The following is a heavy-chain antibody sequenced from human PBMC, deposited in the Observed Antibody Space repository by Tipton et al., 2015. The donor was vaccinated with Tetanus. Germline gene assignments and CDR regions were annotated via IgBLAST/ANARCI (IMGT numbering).Heavy chain of an antibody. CDR2: ISAYNGNT. Sequence: QSGAEVKKPGASVKVSCKASGYTFTSYGISWVRQAPGQGLEWMGWISAYNGNTNYAQKLQGRVTMTTDTSTSTAYMELRSLRSDDTAVYYCARDKRVDDQWLVTADYWGQGTLVTVSS. D-gene: IGHD6-19*01. CDR3: ARDKRVDDQWLVTADY. V-gene: IGHV1-18*01. J-gene: IGHJ4*02. CDR1: GYTFTSYG.